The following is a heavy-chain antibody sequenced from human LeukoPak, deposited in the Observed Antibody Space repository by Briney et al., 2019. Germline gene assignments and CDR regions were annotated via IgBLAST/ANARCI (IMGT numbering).Heavy chain of an antibody. D-gene: IGHD5-18*01. Sequence: GASVKVSCKASRYTFTGYYMHWVRQAPGQGLEWMGWINPHSGDTNYAQKFQGRVTMTRDTSTSTAYMEVSRLRSDDTAVYYCARDSPHSYGGDDAFDIWGQGTMVTVSS. CDR2: INPHSGDT. CDR3: ARDSPHSYGGDDAFDI. CDR1: RYTFTGYY. J-gene: IGHJ3*02. V-gene: IGHV1-2*02.